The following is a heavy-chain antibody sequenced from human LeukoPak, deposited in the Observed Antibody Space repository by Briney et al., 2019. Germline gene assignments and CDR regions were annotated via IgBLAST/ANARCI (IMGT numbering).Heavy chain of an antibody. J-gene: IGHJ3*02. Sequence: SETLSLTCTVSGGSISSGSYYWSWIRQPAGKGLEWIGRIYTSGSTNYNPSLKSRVTISVDTSKNQFSLKLSSVTAADTAVYYCARVLGYYESSGFLGPTDTFDMWGQGTMVTVSS. CDR2: IYTSGST. CDR1: GGSISSGSYY. CDR3: ARVLGYYESSGFLGPTDTFDM. V-gene: IGHV4-61*02. D-gene: IGHD3-22*01.